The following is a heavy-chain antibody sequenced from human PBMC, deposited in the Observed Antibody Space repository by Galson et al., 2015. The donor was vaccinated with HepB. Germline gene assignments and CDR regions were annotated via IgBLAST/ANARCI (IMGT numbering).Heavy chain of an antibody. CDR3: ARAQLLYGYSSSSNFDY. Sequence: SVKVSCKASGYTFTGYYMHWVRQAPGQGLEWMGWINPNGGGTNYAQKFQGRVTMTRDTSISTAYMELSRLRSDDTAVYYCARAQLLYGYSSSSNFDYWGQGTLVTVSS. D-gene: IGHD6-6*01. J-gene: IGHJ4*02. V-gene: IGHV1-2*02. CDR2: INPNGGGT. CDR1: GYTFTGYY.